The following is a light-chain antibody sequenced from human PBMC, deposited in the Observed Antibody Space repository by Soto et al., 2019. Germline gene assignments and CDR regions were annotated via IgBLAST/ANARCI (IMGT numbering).Light chain of an antibody. CDR2: GAS. V-gene: IGKV3-20*01. Sequence: EILLTQSPGTLSLSPGERATLSCRTSQSVSSSFLAWYQHKPGQAPRLLIFGASNRAAGIPDRFSGSRSGTDFTLTIGRLEPEDFEVYYCQLYGSSSITFGQGTKVDIK. CDR3: QLYGSSSIT. CDR1: QSVSSSF. J-gene: IGKJ1*01.